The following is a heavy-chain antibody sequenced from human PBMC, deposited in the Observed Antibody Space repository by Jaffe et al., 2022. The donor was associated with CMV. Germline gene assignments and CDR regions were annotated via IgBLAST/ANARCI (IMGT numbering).Heavy chain of an antibody. CDR2: INPNSGGT. CDR3: ARGWTRYGAPGLKPREDLFDY. D-gene: IGHD4-17*01. CDR1: GYTFTGYY. Sequence: QVQLVQSGAEVKKPGASVKVSCKASGYTFTGYYMHWVRQAPGQGLEWMGWINPNSGGTNYAQKFQGWVTMTRDTSISTAYMELSRLRSDDTAVYYCARGWTRYGAPGLKPREDLFDYWGQGTLVTVSS. J-gene: IGHJ4*02. V-gene: IGHV1-2*04.